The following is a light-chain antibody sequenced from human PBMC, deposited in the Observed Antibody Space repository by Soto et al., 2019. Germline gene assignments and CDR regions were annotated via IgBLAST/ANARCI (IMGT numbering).Light chain of an antibody. Sequence: DIVMTQTPLSSPVSLGQPASISCRSSQSLVHSDGSTYLSWLHQRPGQPPRLLIYKTSNRFSGVQDRLSGSGAGTDFTLKISRVEAEDVGVYYCMQATQLWTFGQGTKVEI. CDR1: QSLVHSDGSTY. CDR2: KTS. J-gene: IGKJ1*01. V-gene: IGKV2-24*01. CDR3: MQATQLWT.